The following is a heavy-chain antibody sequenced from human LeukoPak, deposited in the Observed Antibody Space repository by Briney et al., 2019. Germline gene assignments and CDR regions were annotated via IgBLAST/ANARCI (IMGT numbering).Heavy chain of an antibody. Sequence: PGGSLRLSCAASGFTFSNAWMSWVRQAPGKGLEWVGRIKSKTDGGTTDYAAPVKGRFTISRDDSKNTLYLQMNSLKTEDTAVYYCTKEWELDEDYFDYWGQGTLVTVSS. CDR1: GFTFSNAW. D-gene: IGHD1-26*01. CDR3: TKEWELDEDYFDY. V-gene: IGHV3-15*01. CDR2: IKSKTDGGTT. J-gene: IGHJ4*02.